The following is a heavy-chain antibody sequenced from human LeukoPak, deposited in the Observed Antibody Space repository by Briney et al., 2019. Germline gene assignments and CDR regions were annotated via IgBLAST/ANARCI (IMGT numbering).Heavy chain of an antibody. Sequence: SETLSLTCTVSGGSISSSSYYWGWIRQPPGKGLEWIGSIYHSGSTYYNPSLKSRVTISVDTSKNQFSLKLSSVTAADTAVYYCARANYYGSGSLYNWFDPWGQGTLVTVSS. D-gene: IGHD3-10*01. CDR1: GGSISSSSYY. J-gene: IGHJ5*02. CDR3: ARANYYGSGSLYNWFDP. CDR2: IYHSGST. V-gene: IGHV4-39*07.